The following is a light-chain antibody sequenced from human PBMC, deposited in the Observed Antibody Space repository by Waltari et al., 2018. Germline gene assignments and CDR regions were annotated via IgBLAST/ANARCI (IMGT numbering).Light chain of an antibody. CDR1: SRDVGGYEY. J-gene: IGLJ3*02. Sequence: QSVLSQPASLSGSPGHSITISCRGTSRDVGGYEYVSWYLQHPGQVPRLILYDVNNRPSGISSRFSDSKFGNLASLTLSDLQPVDEADYYCASYVVGGARVFGGGTKLTVL. CDR3: ASYVVGGARV. V-gene: IGLV2-14*03. CDR2: DVN.